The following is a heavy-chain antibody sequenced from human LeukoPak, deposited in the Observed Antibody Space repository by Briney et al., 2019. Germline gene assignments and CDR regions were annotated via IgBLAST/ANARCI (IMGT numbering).Heavy chain of an antibody. CDR3: AKEVAAGEDV. J-gene: IGHJ3*01. Sequence: PGGSLRLSCAASGFTFSDYYMSWIRQAPGKGLEWVAVISFDGSNKFYTDSVKGRFTIFRDNSKNILYLQMNSLTTEDTAVYHCAKEVAAGEDVWGQGTMVTVSS. V-gene: IGHV3-30*18. CDR2: ISFDGSNK. CDR1: GFTFSDYY. D-gene: IGHD6-13*01.